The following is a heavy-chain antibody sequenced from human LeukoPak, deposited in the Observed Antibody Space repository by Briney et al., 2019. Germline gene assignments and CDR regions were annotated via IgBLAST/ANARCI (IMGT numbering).Heavy chain of an antibody. CDR2: INPDSGGT. J-gene: IGHJ4*02. CDR3: ARGPSGSDY. D-gene: IGHD3-10*01. Sequence: ASVKVSCKVSGYTFTSYYLHWLRQAPGQGLEWMGRINPDSGGTNYAQKFQGRVTMTRDTSINTAYMDLSSLRSDDTAVYYCARGPSGSDYWGQGTLVTVSS. CDR1: GYTFTSYY. V-gene: IGHV1-2*06.